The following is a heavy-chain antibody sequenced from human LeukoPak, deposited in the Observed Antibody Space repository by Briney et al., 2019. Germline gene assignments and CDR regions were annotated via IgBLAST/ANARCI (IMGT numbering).Heavy chain of an antibody. Sequence: AETLSLTCTVSGGSISSYYWSWIRQPPGKGLEWIGYIYYSGSTNYNPSLKSRDTISVDTSKNQFSLKLSSVTAADTAVYYCARARGIAAADYYYGMDVWGQGTTVTVSS. D-gene: IGHD6-13*01. J-gene: IGHJ6*02. CDR2: IYYSGST. CDR3: ARARGIAAADYYYGMDV. CDR1: GGSISSYY. V-gene: IGHV4-59*01.